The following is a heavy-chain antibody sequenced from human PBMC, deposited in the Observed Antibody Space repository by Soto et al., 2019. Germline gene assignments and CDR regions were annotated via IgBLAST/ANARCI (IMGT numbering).Heavy chain of an antibody. D-gene: IGHD1-1*01. J-gene: IGHJ5*02. CDR2: VYYSGST. V-gene: IGHV4-39*01. CDR1: GGSISGSSYY. CDR3: ARIYRNNWNNWFDP. Sequence: QLQLQESGPGLVKPSETLSLTCTVSGGSISGSSYYWGWIRQPPGKGLEWIGSVYYSGSTFYNPSLKSRGTISVDTSKNQFPLRLSSVTAAAAAVYYCARIYRNNWNNWFDPWGQGTLVTVSS.